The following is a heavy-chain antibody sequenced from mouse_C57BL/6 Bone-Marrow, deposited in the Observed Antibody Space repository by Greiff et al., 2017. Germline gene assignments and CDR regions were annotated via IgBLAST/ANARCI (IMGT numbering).Heavy chain of an antibody. CDR1: GFTFSSYA. Sequence: EVKVVESGEGLVKPGGSLKLSCAASGFTFSSYAMSWVRQTPEKRLEWVAYISSGGDYIYYADTVKGRFTISRDNARNTLYLQMSSLKSEDTAMYYCTNYGNYDAMDYWGQGTSVTVSS. V-gene: IGHV5-9-1*02. CDR3: TNYGNYDAMDY. D-gene: IGHD2-1*01. J-gene: IGHJ4*01. CDR2: ISSGGDYI.